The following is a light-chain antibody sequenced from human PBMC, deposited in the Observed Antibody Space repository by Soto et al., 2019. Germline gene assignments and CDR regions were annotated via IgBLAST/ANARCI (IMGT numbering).Light chain of an antibody. CDR3: QSHDSSLSSYV. J-gene: IGLJ1*01. CDR1: NNIGSKS. CDR2: GNS. Sequence: ELTQPPSVSVAPGQTARITCGGNNIGSKSVHWYQQLPGTAPKLLIYGNSNRPSGVPDRFSGSKSGTSAALAITGLQAEDEADYYCQSHDSSLSSYVFGTGTKVTVL. V-gene: IGLV1-40*01.